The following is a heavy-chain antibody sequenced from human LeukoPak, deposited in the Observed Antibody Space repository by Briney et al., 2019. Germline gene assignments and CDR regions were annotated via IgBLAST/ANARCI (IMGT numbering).Heavy chain of an antibody. D-gene: IGHD6-19*01. J-gene: IGHJ4*02. CDR2: IIPIFGTA. Sequence: SVKVSCKASGGTFSSYAISWVRQAPGQGLEWMGGIIPIFGTANYAQKFQGRVTITADESTSTAYMELSSLRSEDTAVYYCARVEAPNYSGAIHYWGQGTLVTVSS. CDR1: GGTFSSYA. V-gene: IGHV1-69*13. CDR3: ARVEAPNYSGAIHY.